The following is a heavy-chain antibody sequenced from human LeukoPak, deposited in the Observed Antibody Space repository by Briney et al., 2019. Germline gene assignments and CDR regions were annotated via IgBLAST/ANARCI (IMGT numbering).Heavy chain of an antibody. CDR3: ARDPSIAAAAPWFDP. J-gene: IGHJ5*02. Sequence: PGGSLRLSCAASGFTFSSYSMNWVRQAPGKGLEWVSSISSSSSYIYYADSVKGRFTISRDNAKNSLYLQMNSLRAEDTAVYYCARDPSIAAAAPWFDPWGQGTLVTVSS. D-gene: IGHD6-13*01. V-gene: IGHV3-21*01. CDR2: ISSSSSYI. CDR1: GFTFSSYS.